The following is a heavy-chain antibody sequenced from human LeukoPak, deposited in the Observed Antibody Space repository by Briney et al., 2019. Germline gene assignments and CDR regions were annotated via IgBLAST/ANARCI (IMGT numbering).Heavy chain of an antibody. J-gene: IGHJ4*02. D-gene: IGHD6-6*01. CDR1: GFTVSSTY. CDR2: IYSGGNI. Sequence: TGGSLRLSCAASGFTVSSTYMSWVRQAPGKGLEWVSVIYSGGNIYYIDSVKGRFTISRDTSKNTLYLQMNSLRAEDTAVYYCARVHFSSSPYFDYWGQGTLVTVSS. V-gene: IGHV3-53*01. CDR3: ARVHFSSSPYFDY.